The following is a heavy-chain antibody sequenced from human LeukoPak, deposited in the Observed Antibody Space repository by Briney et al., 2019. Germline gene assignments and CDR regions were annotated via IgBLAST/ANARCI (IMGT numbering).Heavy chain of an antibody. CDR3: ARASGDDAFDI. J-gene: IGHJ3*02. CDR2: INPNSGGT. V-gene: IGHV1-2*02. CDR1: GYTFTGYY. D-gene: IGHD1-26*01. Sequence: ASVKVPCKPSGYTFTGYYMHWVRQAPGQGLEWMGWINPNSGGTNYAQKFQGRVTMTRDTSISTAYMELSRLRSDDTAVYYCARASGDDAFDIWGQGTMVTVSS.